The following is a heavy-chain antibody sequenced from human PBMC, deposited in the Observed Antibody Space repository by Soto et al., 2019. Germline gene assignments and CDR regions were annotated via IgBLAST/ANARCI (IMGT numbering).Heavy chain of an antibody. J-gene: IGHJ4*02. CDR1: GFTFSSYA. Sequence: PWGSLRLSCAASGFTFSSYAMSWVRQAPGKGLEWVSAISGSGGSTYYADSVKGRFTISRDNSKNTLYLQMNSLRAEDTAVYYCAKGPEVVVITNCFDYWGQGTLVTVSS. D-gene: IGHD3-22*01. CDR2: ISGSGGST. CDR3: AKGPEVVVITNCFDY. V-gene: IGHV3-23*01.